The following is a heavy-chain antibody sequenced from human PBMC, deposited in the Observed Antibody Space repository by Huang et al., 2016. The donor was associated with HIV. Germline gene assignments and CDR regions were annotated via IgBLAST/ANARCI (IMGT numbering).Heavy chain of an antibody. CDR3: ARGPGGAAAGYYFDY. J-gene: IGHJ4*02. V-gene: IGHV1-46*03. D-gene: IGHD6-13*01. CDR1: GYTFTRYY. CDR2: INPSGGST. Sequence: QVQLVQSGAEVKKAGASVKVSCKASGYTFTRYYMHWVRQAPGQGLEWMAIINPSGGSTSYAQEFQGRVTMTRDTATSTVYMELSSLRSEDTAVYYRARGPGGAAAGYYFDYWGQGTLVTVSS.